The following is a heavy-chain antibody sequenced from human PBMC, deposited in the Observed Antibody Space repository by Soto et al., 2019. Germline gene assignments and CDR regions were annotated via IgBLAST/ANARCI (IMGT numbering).Heavy chain of an antibody. CDR2: LSAYDGQT. CDR1: GDGFSNYG. CDR3: ARVWYYDSSGYYAVDY. D-gene: IGHD3-22*01. Sequence: QVQLVQSGAEVKKPGASVRVSCKASGDGFSNYGFSWVRQAPGQGLEWMGWLSAYDGQTNYTKKFQGKVPMTTATSSITAYMALRSLRSDDTAVYYCARVWYYDSSGYYAVDYWGPGTLVTVAS. V-gene: IGHV1-18*01. J-gene: IGHJ4*02.